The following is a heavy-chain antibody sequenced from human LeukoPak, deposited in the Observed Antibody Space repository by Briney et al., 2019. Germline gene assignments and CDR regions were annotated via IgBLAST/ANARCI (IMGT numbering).Heavy chain of an antibody. J-gene: IGHJ6*02. CDR1: GLTFSNAW. D-gene: IGHD4-17*01. CDR3: TTEMSGDRSDYYYYGMDV. CDR2: IKSKSDGGTT. V-gene: IGHV3-15*01. Sequence: PGGSLRLSCAASGLTFSNAWMSWVRQAPGKGLEWVGRIKSKSDGGTTDYAAPVKGRFTISTDDSKNTLYLQMNSLKTEDTAVYYCTTEMSGDRSDYYYYGMDVWGQGTTVTVSS.